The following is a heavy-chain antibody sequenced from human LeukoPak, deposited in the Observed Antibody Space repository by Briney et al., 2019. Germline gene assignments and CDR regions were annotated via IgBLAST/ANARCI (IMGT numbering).Heavy chain of an antibody. CDR1: GGSISNRDYY. CDR3: ARRYRDSSGYYFFDY. V-gene: IGHV4-39*01. J-gene: IGHJ4*02. Sequence: SETLSLTCTVYGGSISNRDYYWGWIRQPPGKGLEWIGSVYYSGSTHYNPSLKSRVTISVDMSRNQFSLKLSSVTAADTALYFCARRYRDSSGYYFFDYWGQGTLITVSS. D-gene: IGHD3-22*01. CDR2: VYYSGST.